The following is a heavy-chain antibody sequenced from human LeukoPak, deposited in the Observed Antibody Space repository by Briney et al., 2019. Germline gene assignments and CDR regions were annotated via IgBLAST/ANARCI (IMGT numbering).Heavy chain of an antibody. CDR1: GYTFTDYY. D-gene: IGHD1-26*01. Sequence: ASVKVSCKXSGYTFTDYYMHWVRQAPGQGFEGMGRITPNNGGTNYSQKFQGRVTMTRDTSISTAYMELSRLRSDDTAVYYCAREIGGATSFDYWGQGALVTVSS. V-gene: IGHV1-2*06. CDR2: ITPNNGGT. J-gene: IGHJ4*02. CDR3: AREIGGATSFDY.